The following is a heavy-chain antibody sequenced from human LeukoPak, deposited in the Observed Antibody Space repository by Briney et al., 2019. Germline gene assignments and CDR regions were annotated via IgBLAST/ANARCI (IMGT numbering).Heavy chain of an antibody. CDR1: GYTFTGYY. Sequence: GASAKVSCKASGYTFTGYYMHWVRQAPGQGLEWMGWINPNSGGTTYAQKFQGRVTMTRDTSISTAYMELSRLRSDDTAVYYCARDSSSYPGFDYWGQGTLVTVSS. CDR3: ARDSSSYPGFDY. J-gene: IGHJ4*02. D-gene: IGHD2-2*01. V-gene: IGHV1-2*02. CDR2: INPNSGGT.